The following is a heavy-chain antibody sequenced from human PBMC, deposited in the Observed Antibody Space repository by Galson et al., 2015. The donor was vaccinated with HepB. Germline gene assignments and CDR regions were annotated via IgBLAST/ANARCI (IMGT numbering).Heavy chain of an antibody. J-gene: IGHJ3*02. V-gene: IGHV3-30-3*01. D-gene: IGHD6-25*01. CDR1: GFTFSSYA. CDR2: ISYDGSNK. Sequence: SLRLSCAASGFTFSSYAMHWVRQAPGKGLEWVAVISYDGSNKYYADSVKGRFTISRDNSKNTLYLQMNSLRAEDTAVYYCARVMQRAAFDIWGQGTMVTVSS. CDR3: ARVMQRAAFDI.